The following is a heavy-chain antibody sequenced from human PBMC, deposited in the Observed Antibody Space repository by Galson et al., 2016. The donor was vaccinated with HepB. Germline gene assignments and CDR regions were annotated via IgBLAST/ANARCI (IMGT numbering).Heavy chain of an antibody. Sequence: SLRLSCAASGFTFTSHWMHWVCQAPGKGLEWVANINQGGGEKYYVDSVKGRFTISRDNSKNSLYLQMNSLKPEDTAVYYCANHRGWGQGTLVTVSS. V-gene: IGHV3-7*03. CDR3: ANHRG. J-gene: IGHJ4*02. CDR2: INQGGGEK. D-gene: IGHD1-14*01. CDR1: GFTFTSHW.